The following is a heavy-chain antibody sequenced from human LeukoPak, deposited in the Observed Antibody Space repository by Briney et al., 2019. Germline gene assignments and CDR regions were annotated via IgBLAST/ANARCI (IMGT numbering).Heavy chain of an antibody. CDR2: FDPEDGET. J-gene: IGHJ4*02. CDR3: ATGIAVAGTYPFDY. Sequence: ASVKVSCKVSGYTLTELSMHWVRQAPGKGPEWMGGFDPEDGETIYAQKFQGRVTMTEDTSTDTAYMELSSLRSEDTAAYYCATGIAVAGTYPFDYWGQGTLVTVSS. CDR1: GYTLTELS. D-gene: IGHD6-19*01. V-gene: IGHV1-24*01.